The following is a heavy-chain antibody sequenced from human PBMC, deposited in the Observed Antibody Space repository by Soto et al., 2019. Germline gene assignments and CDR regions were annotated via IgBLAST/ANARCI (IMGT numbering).Heavy chain of an antibody. J-gene: IGHJ6*02. V-gene: IGHV1-69*06. D-gene: IGHD3-10*01. CDR1: GDTLSRYV. CDR3: ARPQVRGSRYFGVDV. Sequence: SVNVSRKTSGDTLSRYVISRVRKAPGQGLEWMGGIIPIFGTANYAQKFQGRVTISVDKSTSTAYLQWSSLKASDTAIYYCARPQVRGSRYFGVDVWGQGTTVTVSS. CDR2: IIPIFGTA.